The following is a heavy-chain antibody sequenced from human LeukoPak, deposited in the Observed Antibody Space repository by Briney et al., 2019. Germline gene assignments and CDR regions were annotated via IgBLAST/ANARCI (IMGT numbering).Heavy chain of an antibody. CDR3: AKVNYYGSGPQEDY. Sequence: RGSLTLSCAASAFTFTSYSMCWVRQPPGKGLEWVSAIRGSGSSRYYADSVKGRFTISRDNAKNTMYLQMNRMRAEDTAVYDCAKVNYYGSGPQEDYWGQGTLVTVSS. CDR2: IRGSGSSR. V-gene: IGHV3-23*01. CDR1: AFTFTSYS. J-gene: IGHJ4*02. D-gene: IGHD3-10*01.